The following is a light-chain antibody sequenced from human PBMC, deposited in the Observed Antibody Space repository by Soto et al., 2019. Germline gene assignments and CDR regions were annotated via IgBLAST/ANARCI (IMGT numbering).Light chain of an antibody. V-gene: IGKV3-15*01. CDR1: QNVNHD. CDR2: AAS. J-gene: IGKJ1*01. CDR3: HQYYYWRT. Sequence: EVILTQSPATLSVSPGESVTLSCRASQNVNHDLAWYQQKAGQAPRILIYAASVRAPGIPVRFSGSGSATEFTLNISSLESEDFAFYYCHQYYYWRTFGQGTKVEIK.